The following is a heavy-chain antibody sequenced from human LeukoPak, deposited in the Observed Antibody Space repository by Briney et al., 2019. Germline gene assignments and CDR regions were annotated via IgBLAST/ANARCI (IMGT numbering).Heavy chain of an antibody. J-gene: IGHJ6*02. V-gene: IGHV1-69*04. CDR3: ARWGVRGVIFYGMDV. Sequence: SVKVSCKASGYTFTSYDINWVRQATGQGLEWMGRIIPILGIANYAQKFQGRVTITADKSTSTAYMELSSLRSEDTAVYYCARWGVRGVIFYGMDVWGQGTTVTVSS. CDR1: GYTFTSYD. CDR2: IIPILGIA. D-gene: IGHD3-10*01.